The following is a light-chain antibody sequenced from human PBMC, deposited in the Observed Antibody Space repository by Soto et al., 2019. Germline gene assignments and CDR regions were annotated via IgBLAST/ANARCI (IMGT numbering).Light chain of an antibody. CDR1: NSNIGSYT. J-gene: IGLJ3*02. Sequence: QSVVTQPPSASGTPGQRVTISCSGRNSNIGSYTVNWYLQLPGTAPILLIYSDNQRPAGVPDRFSGSKSGTSASLAISGLPSEDEADYCCATGDDSLNAWVFGGGTKLTVL. CDR3: ATGDDSLNAWV. V-gene: IGLV1-44*01. CDR2: SDN.